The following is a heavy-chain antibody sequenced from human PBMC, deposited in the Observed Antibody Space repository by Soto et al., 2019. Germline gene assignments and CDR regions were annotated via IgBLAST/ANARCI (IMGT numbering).Heavy chain of an antibody. CDR3: ARGGSGNEGFDI. CDR1: GFTVSRNS. V-gene: IGHV3-66*01. CDR2: IYSGGST. D-gene: IGHD1-26*01. Sequence: EVQLVESGGGLVQPGGSLRLSCAASGFTVSRNSLPWVRQAPETGLEWVSLIYSGGSTYYADSVKGRFTISRDNSKNTLYHQMNSLRAEDTAVYYCARGGSGNEGFDIWGQGTMVKVSS. J-gene: IGHJ3*02.